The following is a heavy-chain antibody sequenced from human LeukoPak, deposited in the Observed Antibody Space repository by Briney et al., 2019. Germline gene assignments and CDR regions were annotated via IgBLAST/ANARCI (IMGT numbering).Heavy chain of an antibody. V-gene: IGHV4-38-2*02. D-gene: IGHD5-12*01. Sequence: PSETLPLTCTVSGYSISSGYYWGWVRQPPGKGLEWIGSIYHSGSTYYNLSLKSRVTISVDTSKNQFSLKLSSVTAADTAVYYCARDPVGYSGKYYFDYWGQGTLVTVSS. CDR2: IYHSGST. J-gene: IGHJ4*02. CDR3: ARDPVGYSGKYYFDY. CDR1: GYSISSGYY.